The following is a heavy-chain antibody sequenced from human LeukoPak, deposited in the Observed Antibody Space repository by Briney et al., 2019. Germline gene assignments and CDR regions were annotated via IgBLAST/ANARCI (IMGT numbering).Heavy chain of an antibody. D-gene: IGHD6-6*01. J-gene: IGHJ6*03. CDR1: GFTFSSYS. Sequence: PGGSLRLSCAASGFTFSSYSMNWVRQAPGKGLEWVSYISSSSSAIYYADSVKGRFAISRDNSKNTLYLEMNSLRPDDTAVYYCAKEASPPSDYMDVWGTGTTVT. V-gene: IGHV3-48*01. CDR3: AKEASPPSDYMDV. CDR2: ISSSSSAI.